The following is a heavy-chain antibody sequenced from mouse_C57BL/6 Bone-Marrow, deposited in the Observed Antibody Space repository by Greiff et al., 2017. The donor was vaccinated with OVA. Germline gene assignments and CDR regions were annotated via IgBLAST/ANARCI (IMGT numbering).Heavy chain of an antibody. CDR3: ARDGELRLVYAMDY. V-gene: IGHV1-85*01. CDR1: GYTFTSYD. Sequence: QVQLQQSGPELVKPGASVKLSCKASGYTFTSYDINWVKQRPGQGLEWIGWIYPRDGSTKYTEKFKGKATLTVDTSSITAYMELHSLTSEDSAVYFGARDGELRLVYAMDYWGQGTSVTVSS. J-gene: IGHJ4*01. CDR2: IYPRDGST. D-gene: IGHD1-2*01.